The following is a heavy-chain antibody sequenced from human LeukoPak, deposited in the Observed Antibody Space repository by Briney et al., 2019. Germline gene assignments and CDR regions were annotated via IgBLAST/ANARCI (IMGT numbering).Heavy chain of an antibody. CDR2: IYYSGST. CDR3: ARVTAAAGTKIFDY. Sequence: TLSLTCTVSGGSISSGGYYWSWIRQHPGKGLEWIGYIYYSGSTYYNPSLKSRVTISVDTSKNQFSLKLSSVTAADTAVYYCARVTAAAGTKIFDYWGQGTLVTVSS. V-gene: IGHV4-31*03. D-gene: IGHD6-13*01. J-gene: IGHJ4*02. CDR1: GGSISSGGYY.